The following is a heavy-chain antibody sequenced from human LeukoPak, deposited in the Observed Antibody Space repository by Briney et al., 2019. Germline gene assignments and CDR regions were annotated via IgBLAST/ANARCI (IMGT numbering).Heavy chain of an antibody. CDR1: GFTFSSYW. J-gene: IGHJ4*02. V-gene: IGHV3-7*01. Sequence: PGGSLRLSCAASGFTFSSYWMSWVRQAPGKGLEWVANIKQEGSEKYYVDSVKGRFTISRDNAKNSLYLQMNSLRAEDTAVYYCARDYRLTQNYDFWSGYFDYWGQGTLVTVSS. D-gene: IGHD3-3*01. CDR3: ARDYRLTQNYDFWSGYFDY. CDR2: IKQEGSEK.